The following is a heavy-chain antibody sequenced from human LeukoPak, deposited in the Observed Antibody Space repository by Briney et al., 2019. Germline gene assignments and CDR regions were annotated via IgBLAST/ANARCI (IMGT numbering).Heavy chain of an antibody. CDR1: GFTFSNSG. J-gene: IGHJ4*02. D-gene: IGHD3-10*01. CDR2: ISTDAGET. Sequence: GGSLRLSCAASGFTFSNSGMSWVRQAPGKGLEWVSAISTDAGETHYADSVKGRFTISRDNSKNTVSLQMSSLRAEDTALYYCAKGSGNGYGSGPFDYWGQGTLVTISS. CDR3: AKGSGNGYGSGPFDY. V-gene: IGHV3-23*01.